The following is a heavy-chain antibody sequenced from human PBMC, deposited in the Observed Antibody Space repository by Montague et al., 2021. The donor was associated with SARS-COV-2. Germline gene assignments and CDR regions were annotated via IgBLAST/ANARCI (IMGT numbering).Heavy chain of an antibody. V-gene: IGHV4-39*01. Sequence: SETLSLTCTVSGGSVSSSNYYWGWIRQPPGKGLGWIGSIHYSGSTYYKPSLKSRVTISLDTSENQFSLKLNSVTAADTAVYYCSRGDFGVVIIPYYYYYMDVWGKGTTVTVSS. J-gene: IGHJ6*03. CDR2: IHYSGST. CDR1: GGSVSSSNYY. CDR3: SRGDFGVVIIPYYYYYMDV. D-gene: IGHD3-3*01.